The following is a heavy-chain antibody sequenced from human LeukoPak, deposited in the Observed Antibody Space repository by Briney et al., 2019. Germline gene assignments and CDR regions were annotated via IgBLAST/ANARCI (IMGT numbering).Heavy chain of an antibody. CDR2: ISAYNGNT. J-gene: IGHJ3*02. CDR1: GFTFTTYG. V-gene: IGHV1-18*01. Sequence: GASVKVPCKASGFTFTTYGLSWVRQAPGQGLEWMGWISAYNGNTNYEQMLQGRVTMTTDTSTSTAYMELRSLRSDDTAIYYCARAPPHDYGDYRTFDIWGQGTMVAVSS. CDR3: ARAPPHDYGDYRTFDI. D-gene: IGHD4-17*01.